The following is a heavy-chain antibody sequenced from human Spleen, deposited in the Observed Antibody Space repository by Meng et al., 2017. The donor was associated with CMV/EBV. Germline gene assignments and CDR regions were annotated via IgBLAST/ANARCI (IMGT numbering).Heavy chain of an antibody. CDR1: GFTFSSYS. CDR2: ISSSGSTI. Sequence: GESLKISCAASGFTFSSYSMNWVRQAPGKGLEWVSYISSSGSTIYYADSVKGRFTISRDNAKNSLYLQMNSLRAEDTAVYYCARAEFVGGRWFGELSNPFDYWGQGTLVTVSS. CDR3: ARAEFVGGRWFGELSNPFDY. D-gene: IGHD3-10*01. V-gene: IGHV3-48*04. J-gene: IGHJ4*02.